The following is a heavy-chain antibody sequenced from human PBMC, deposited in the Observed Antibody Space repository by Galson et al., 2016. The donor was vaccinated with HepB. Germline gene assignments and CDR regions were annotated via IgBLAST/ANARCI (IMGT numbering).Heavy chain of an antibody. J-gene: IGHJ6*02. V-gene: IGHV3-7*01. CDR3: ARRHREEDIVGVVVVPGDFYYGIDV. CDR1: GFSFSNYG. Sequence: SLRLSCAASGFSFSNYGMHWVRQAPGKGLEWVANIKQDGGEKYYVDSVKGRFTISRDNAKNSLYLQMNSLRAEETAVYYCARRHREEDIVGVVVVPGDFYYGIDVWGQGTTFTVSS. D-gene: IGHD2-15*01. CDR2: IKQDGGEK.